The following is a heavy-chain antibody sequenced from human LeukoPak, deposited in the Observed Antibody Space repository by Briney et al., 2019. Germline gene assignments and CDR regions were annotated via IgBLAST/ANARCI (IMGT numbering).Heavy chain of an antibody. D-gene: IGHD3-3*02. V-gene: IGHV1-2*02. CDR3: ARVRLADERAWAY. J-gene: IGHJ4*02. CDR1: GYTFSDFY. Sequence: ASVKVSCKASGYTFSDFYIHWVRQAPGQGLEYVGWITPKSGDTYSPQRFQGRVTLTRDASISTAYMELSSLRSDDTAVYFCARVRLADERAWAYWGQGTLVTVSS. CDR2: ITPKSGDT.